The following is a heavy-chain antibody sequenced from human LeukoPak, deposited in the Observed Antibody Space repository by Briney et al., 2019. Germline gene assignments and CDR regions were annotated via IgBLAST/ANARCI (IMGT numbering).Heavy chain of an antibody. CDR1: GGSISSSNYN. CDR2: IYYSGST. CDR3: ARQPLYYDFWSGYSYFDY. V-gene: IGHV4-39*01. J-gene: IGHJ4*02. D-gene: IGHD3-3*01. Sequence: SETLSLTCTVSGGSISSSNYNWGWTHQPPGKGLEWIGSIYYSGSTYYNLSLMSRVTISVDTSKNQFSLKLNSVTAADTAVYYCARQPLYYDFWSGYSYFDYWGQGTLVTVSS.